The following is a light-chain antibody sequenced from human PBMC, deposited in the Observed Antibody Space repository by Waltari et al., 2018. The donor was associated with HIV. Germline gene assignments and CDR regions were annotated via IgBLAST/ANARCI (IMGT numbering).Light chain of an antibody. J-gene: IGLJ2*01. CDR1: GAEIGAFNY. Sequence: QSALTQPASVSGSPGQSITISCAATGAEIGAFNYVAWYPKLPDNVPKLIIYEVTPRPSGISDLFSASKSGNAAPLTISGLQADDEVEYYCSSYTTFNTVIFGGGTKLTV. CDR3: SSYTTFNTVI. CDR2: EVT. V-gene: IGLV2-14*01.